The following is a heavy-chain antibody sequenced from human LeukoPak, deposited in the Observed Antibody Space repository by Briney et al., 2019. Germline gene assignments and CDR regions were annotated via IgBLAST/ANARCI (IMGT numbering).Heavy chain of an antibody. V-gene: IGHV3-48*03. CDR3: ARDSRSTIFGVVIMGAFDI. CDR1: GFTFSSYE. J-gene: IGHJ3*02. D-gene: IGHD3-3*01. CDR2: ISSSGSTI. Sequence: GGSLRLSCAASGFTFSSYEMNWVRQAPGKGLEWVSYISSSGSTIYYADSVKGRFTISRDNAKNSLYLQMNSLRAEDTAVYYCARDSRSTIFGVVIMGAFDIWGQGTMVTVSS.